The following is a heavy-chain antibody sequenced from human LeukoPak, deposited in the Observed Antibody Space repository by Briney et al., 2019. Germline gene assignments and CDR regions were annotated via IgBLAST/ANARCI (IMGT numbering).Heavy chain of an antibody. V-gene: IGHV3-23*01. Sequence: SGGSLRLSCAASGFTFCSYAMSWVLQAPGKGLECVSVITDSGDSTYYAISVKGRFTISRDNSRNTVSLQMSSLRAEDTAVYYCAKGVGDRYPRGRVGDRWGQGTLVTVSS. J-gene: IGHJ5*02. D-gene: IGHD2-21*01. CDR2: ITDSGDST. CDR1: GFTFCSYA. CDR3: AKGVGDRYPRGRVGDR.